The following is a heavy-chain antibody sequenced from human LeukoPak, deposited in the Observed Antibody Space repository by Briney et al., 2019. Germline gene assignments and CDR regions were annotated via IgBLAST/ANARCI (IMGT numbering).Heavy chain of an antibody. CDR3: ARYPYGDYPFDY. V-gene: IGHV3-7*01. D-gene: IGHD4-17*01. Sequence: GGSLSLSCPASGFPFSSYWMSWVRQAPGKGLEWVANIKQDGSEKYYVDSVKGRFTISRDNAKNPLYLQMNSLRAEDTAVYYCARYPYGDYPFDYWGQGTLVTVSS. J-gene: IGHJ4*02. CDR2: IKQDGSEK. CDR1: GFPFSSYW.